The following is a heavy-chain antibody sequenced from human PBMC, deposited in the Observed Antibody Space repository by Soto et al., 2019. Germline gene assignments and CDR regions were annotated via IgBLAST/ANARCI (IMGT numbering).Heavy chain of an antibody. J-gene: IGHJ3*02. CDR1: GFTVSTNY. CDR2: LYRGGST. CDR3: ARDPGIVVLPAANNQRPSPSDDAFAI. Sequence: EVQLVESGGGLVQPGGSLRLSCAASGFTVSTNYMSWVRQAPGKGLEWVSVLYRGGSTYYADSVKGRFTISRDNSKNTLYLQMNSLRAEDTAVYYCARDPGIVVLPAANNQRPSPSDDAFAIWGQGTMVTVSS. D-gene: IGHD2-2*01. V-gene: IGHV3-66*01.